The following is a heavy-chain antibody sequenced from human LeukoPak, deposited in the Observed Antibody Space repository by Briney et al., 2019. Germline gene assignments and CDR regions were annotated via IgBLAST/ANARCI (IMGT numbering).Heavy chain of an antibody. CDR2: IYYSGST. Sequence: SETLSLTCTVSGDSISGCNHYWGWIRQPPGKGLEWIGSIYYSGSTYYNPSLKSRVTISVDTSKNQFSLKLSSVTAADTAVYYCARHEMGSGWYGSVDYWGQGTLVTVSS. J-gene: IGHJ4*02. CDR3: ARHEMGSGWYGSVDY. V-gene: IGHV4-39*01. D-gene: IGHD6-19*01. CDR1: GDSISGCNHY.